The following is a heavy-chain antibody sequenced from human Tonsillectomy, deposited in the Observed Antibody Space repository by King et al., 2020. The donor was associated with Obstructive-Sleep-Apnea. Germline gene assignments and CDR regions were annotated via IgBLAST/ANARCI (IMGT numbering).Heavy chain of an antibody. J-gene: IGHJ4*02. CDR2: ISYDGSNK. CDR1: GFTFSNFA. CDR3: ARDRRYYDILTGYYPNDY. V-gene: IGHV3-30*04. Sequence: QLVQSGGGVVQPGRSLRLSCAASGFTFSNFAMHWVRQAPGKGLEWVAVISYDGSNKYYADSVKGRFTISRDNSKNTLYLQMNSLRAEDTAVYYCARDRRYYDILTGYYPNDYWGQGTLVTVSS. D-gene: IGHD3-9*01.